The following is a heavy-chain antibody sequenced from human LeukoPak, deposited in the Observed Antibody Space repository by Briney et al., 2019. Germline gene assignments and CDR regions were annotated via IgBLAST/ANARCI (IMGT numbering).Heavy chain of an antibody. CDR3: AREVGYPYYFDS. D-gene: IGHD1-26*01. J-gene: IGHJ4*02. V-gene: IGHV4-4*07. CDR1: GGSISSYY. CDR2: IYSRGNT. Sequence: SETLSLTCTVSGGSISSYYWSWIRQPAGKGLEWIGRIYSRGNTDYNPSLKSRVTMSADTSKNQFSLKLSSVTAADTAVYYCAREVGYPYYFDSWGQGTLVTVSS.